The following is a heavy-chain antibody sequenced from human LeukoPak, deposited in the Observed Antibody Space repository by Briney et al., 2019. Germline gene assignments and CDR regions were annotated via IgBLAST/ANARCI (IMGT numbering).Heavy chain of an antibody. V-gene: IGHV3-21*04. CDR3: ARGRSRDCSSCLWY. Sequence: PGGSLRLSCAASGFTVSSNYMSWVRQAPGKGLEWVSSISSSSSHIYYADSVKGRFTISRDNAKNSLYLQMNSLRAEDTAVYYCARGRSRDCSSCLWYWGQGTLVTVSS. D-gene: IGHD6-13*01. CDR2: ISSSSSHI. CDR1: GFTVSSNY. J-gene: IGHJ4*02.